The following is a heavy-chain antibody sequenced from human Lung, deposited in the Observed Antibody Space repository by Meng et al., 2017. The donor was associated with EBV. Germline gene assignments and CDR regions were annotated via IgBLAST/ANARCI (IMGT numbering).Heavy chain of an antibody. Sequence: QAQLVPSGGEVKKPXXXXKXSCKASGYTFTNYGITWVRQAPGQGLEWMGWISAYNGNTNYAQTLQGRVTMTTDTSTSTAYMELRSLRSDDTAVYYCARVEVGITSGDYWGQGTLGTVSS. D-gene: IGHD1-26*01. CDR2: ISAYNGNT. V-gene: IGHV1-18*01. J-gene: IGHJ4*02. CDR1: GYTFTNYG. CDR3: ARVEVGITSGDY.